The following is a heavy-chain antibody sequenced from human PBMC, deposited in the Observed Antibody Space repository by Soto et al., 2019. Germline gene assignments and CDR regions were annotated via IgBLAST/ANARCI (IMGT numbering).Heavy chain of an antibody. CDR2: IHSSGST. Sequence: SETLSLTGTFSCASMNSYHWSWIRQLAGKGLEWIGHIHSSGSTNYNPSRKSRVTMSVDTSKNQFSLRLLSLTAADTAVYYCARDQGVAGAGITWFGPWGQGSLVTVSS. D-gene: IGHD3-3*01. J-gene: IGHJ5*02. V-gene: IGHV4-4*07. CDR3: ARDQGVAGAGITWFGP. CDR1: CASMNSYH.